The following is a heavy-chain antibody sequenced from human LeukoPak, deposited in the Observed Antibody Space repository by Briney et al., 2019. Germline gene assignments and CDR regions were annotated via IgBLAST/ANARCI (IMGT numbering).Heavy chain of an antibody. CDR1: GLTFSTSG. Sequence: GGSLRLSCTAFGLTFSTSGFNWVRQAPGKGLEWVASIGPTGSDRYHADSIKGRFTISRDNANNFLYLQMNSLRAGDTAVYYCATETNGRHYDYWGQGTLLTVSS. CDR2: IGPTGSDR. J-gene: IGHJ4*02. D-gene: IGHD1-14*01. V-gene: IGHV3-21*06. CDR3: ATETNGRHYDY.